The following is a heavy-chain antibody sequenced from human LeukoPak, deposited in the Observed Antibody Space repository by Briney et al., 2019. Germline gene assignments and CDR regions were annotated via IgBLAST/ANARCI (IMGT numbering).Heavy chain of an antibody. J-gene: IGHJ5*02. CDR1: GGSISSYY. D-gene: IGHD6-13*01. CDR3: ARAGTPNWFDP. V-gene: IGHV4-59*01. Sequence: SETLFLTCTVSGGSISSYYWSWIRQPPGKGLEWIGYIYYSGSTNYNPSLKSRVTISVDTSKNQFSLKLSSVTAADTAVYYCARAGTPNWFDPWGQGTLVTVSS. CDR2: IYYSGST.